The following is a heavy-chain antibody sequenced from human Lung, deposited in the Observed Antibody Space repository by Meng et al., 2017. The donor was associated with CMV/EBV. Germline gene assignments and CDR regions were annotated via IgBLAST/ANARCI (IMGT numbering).Heavy chain of an antibody. CDR2: ISWNSGSI. D-gene: IGHD3-9*01. CDR3: DKGSSNYDILTD. V-gene: IGHV3-9*01. J-gene: IGHJ1*01. Sequence: GGSLRLSCAASGFTFDDYAMHWVRQAPGEGLEWVSGISWNSGSIGYADSVKGRFTISRDNAKNSLYLQMNSLRAEDTALDYCDKGSSNYDILTDWGQGTVVTVYS. CDR1: GFTFDDYA.